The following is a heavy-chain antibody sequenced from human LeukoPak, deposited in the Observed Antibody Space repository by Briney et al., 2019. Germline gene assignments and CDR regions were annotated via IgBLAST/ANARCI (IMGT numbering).Heavy chain of an antibody. V-gene: IGHV3-48*01. J-gene: IGHJ3*02. CDR1: GFTFSSYS. Sequence: GSLRLSCAGSGFTFSSYSMNWVRQAPGRGLEGVSCISSSSSTIYYEDSVKGRFTISSDNAKNSLYLQMNSLRAEDTAGYYCAKEGAWWELHAFDIWGQATMVTVSS. CDR2: ISSSSSTI. D-gene: IGHD1-26*01. CDR3: AKEGAWWELHAFDI.